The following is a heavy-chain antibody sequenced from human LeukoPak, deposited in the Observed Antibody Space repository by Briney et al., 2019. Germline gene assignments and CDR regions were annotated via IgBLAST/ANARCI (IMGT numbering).Heavy chain of an antibody. V-gene: IGHV1-18*01. J-gene: IGHJ4*02. Sequence: ASVKVSCKASGGTFSFYAINWVRQAPGQGLEWLGRISVYNGNTNYAQKLQGRVTMTTDTSTSTACMELRSLRSDDTAVYYCARMILLLGDVLTVPPRGLDYWGQGTLVTVSS. CDR2: ISVYNGNT. CDR1: GGTFSFYA. D-gene: IGHD3-9*01. CDR3: ARMILLLGDVLTVPPRGLDY.